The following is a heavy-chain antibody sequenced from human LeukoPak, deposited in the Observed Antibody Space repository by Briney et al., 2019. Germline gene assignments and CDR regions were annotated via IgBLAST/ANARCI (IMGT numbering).Heavy chain of an antibody. Sequence: SETLSLTCTVSGASINTYYWNWIRQPTGKGLEWIGYIHNTGGSNSNPSLKSRVTLSLDTSRNQFSLRLTSVTAADTAVYYCARGPTNWFGELLGNWFDPWGQGVLVTVSS. CDR2: IHNTGGS. D-gene: IGHD3-10*01. J-gene: IGHJ5*02. V-gene: IGHV4-59*01. CDR1: GASINTYY. CDR3: ARGPTNWFGELLGNWFDP.